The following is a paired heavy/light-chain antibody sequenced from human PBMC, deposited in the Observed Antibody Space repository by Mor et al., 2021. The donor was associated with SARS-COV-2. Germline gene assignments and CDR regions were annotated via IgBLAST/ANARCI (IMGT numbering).Heavy chain of an antibody. CDR2: IIPIFGTA. Sequence: QVQLVQSGAEVKKPGSSVKVSCKASGGTFSSYAISWVRQAPGQGLEWMGGIIPIFGTANYAQKFQGRVTITADESTSTAYMELSSLRSEDTAVYYCARGGPRMVWGSYSGGPNDAFDIWGQGTMVTVSS. J-gene: IGHJ3*02. D-gene: IGHD3-16*01. CDR3: ARGGPRMVWGSYSGGPNDAFDI. CDR1: GGTFSSYA. V-gene: IGHV1-69*01.
Light chain of an antibody. CDR2: WAS. CDR3: QQYYSTPRT. J-gene: IGKJ1*01. Sequence: DIVMTQSPDSLAVSLGERATINCKTSQNVLYNSNNQNYLAWYQQKPGQPPKLLFYWASTRESGVPDRFSGSGSGTDFTLTISSLQAEDVAVYYCQQYYSTPRTFGQGTKVEIK. CDR1: QNVLYNSNNQNY. V-gene: IGKV4-1*01.